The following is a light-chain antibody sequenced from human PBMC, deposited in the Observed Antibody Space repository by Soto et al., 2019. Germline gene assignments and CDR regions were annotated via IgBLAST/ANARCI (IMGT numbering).Light chain of an antibody. CDR3: QQYGSSAWT. CDR2: GAS. V-gene: IGKV3-20*01. Sequence: EIVLTQSPGTLSLSPGERATLSCRASQSVSSCYLAWYQQNPGQAPRLLIYGASSRATGVPDRFSGSGSGTDFTITISSLEAEDVAVYYCQQYGSSAWTFGQGTKVEFK. CDR1: QSVSSCY. J-gene: IGKJ1*01.